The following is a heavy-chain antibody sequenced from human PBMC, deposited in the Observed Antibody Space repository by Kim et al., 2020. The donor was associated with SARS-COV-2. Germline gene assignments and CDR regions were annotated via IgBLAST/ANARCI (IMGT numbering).Heavy chain of an antibody. J-gene: IGHJ3*02. Sequence: ASVKVSCKVSGYTLTELSMHWVRQAPGKGLEWMGGFDPEDGETIYAQKFQGRVTMTEDTSTDTAYMELSSLRSEDTAVYYCATFSGSSWLLSAFDIWGQGTMVTVSS. CDR2: FDPEDGET. V-gene: IGHV1-24*01. CDR1: GYTLTELS. CDR3: ATFSGSSWLLSAFDI. D-gene: IGHD6-13*01.